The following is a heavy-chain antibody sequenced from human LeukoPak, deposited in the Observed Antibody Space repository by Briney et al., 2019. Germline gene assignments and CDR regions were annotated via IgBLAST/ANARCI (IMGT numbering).Heavy chain of an antibody. Sequence: GESLKISCKGSGYSFTSYWIGWVRQLPGKGLEWMGIIYPGDSDTRYSPSFQGQVTISADKSISTAYLQWSSLKASDTAMYYCARHGDSSGWYRPFDAFDIWGQGTMVTVSS. CDR1: GYSFTSYW. J-gene: IGHJ3*02. D-gene: IGHD6-19*01. CDR3: ARHGDSSGWYRPFDAFDI. V-gene: IGHV5-51*01. CDR2: IYPGDSDT.